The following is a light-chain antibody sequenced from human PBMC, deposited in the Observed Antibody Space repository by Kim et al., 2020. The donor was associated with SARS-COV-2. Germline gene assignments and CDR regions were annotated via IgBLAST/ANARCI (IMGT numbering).Light chain of an antibody. Sequence: DIQMTQSPSILSASVGDIVTITCRASQSISIWLAWYQQKPGKAPKLLIYDASSLITGVPSRFSGKGSGTEFTLTISSLQPDDFATYYCQQYNTYSAFGQGTKVDIK. CDR3: QQYNTYSA. J-gene: IGKJ1*01. CDR1: QSISIW. V-gene: IGKV1-5*01. CDR2: DAS.